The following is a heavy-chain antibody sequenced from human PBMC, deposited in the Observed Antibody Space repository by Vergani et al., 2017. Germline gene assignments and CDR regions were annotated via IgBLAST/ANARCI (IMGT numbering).Heavy chain of an antibody. V-gene: IGHV4-4*07. CDR2: IYTSGST. CDR1: GGSISSYY. D-gene: IGHD3-3*01. Sequence: QVQLQESGPGLVKPSETLSLTCTVSGGSISSYYWSWIRQPAGKGLEWIGRIYTSGSTNYNPSLKSRVTMSVATSKNQFSLKLSSVTAADTAVYYCARSPPNDFWSGYYEAFDIWGQGTMVTVSS. CDR3: ARSPPNDFWSGYYEAFDI. J-gene: IGHJ3*02.